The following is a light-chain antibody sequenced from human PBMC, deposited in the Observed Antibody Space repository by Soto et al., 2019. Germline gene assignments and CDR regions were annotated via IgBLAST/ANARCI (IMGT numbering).Light chain of an antibody. CDR2: GNN. CDR1: SSNIGAGYD. CDR3: QSYDSSLSAL. J-gene: IGLJ2*01. V-gene: IGLV1-40*01. Sequence: QSVLTQPPSVSGAPGQRVTISCTGSSSNIGAGYDVHWYQQLPGTAPKLLIYGNNNRPSGVPDRFSGSKSGTSASLAITGLHAEDEADYFCQSYDSSLSALFGGGTEVTVL.